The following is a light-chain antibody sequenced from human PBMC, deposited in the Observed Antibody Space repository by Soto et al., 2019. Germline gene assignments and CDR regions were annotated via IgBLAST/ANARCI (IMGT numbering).Light chain of an antibody. CDR1: SGSIVSNF. CDR2: DDK. J-gene: IGLJ2*01. CDR3: QSYDSNNHVV. V-gene: IGLV6-57*01. Sequence: NFMLTQPHSVSESPGKTVIISCTRSSGSIVSNFVQWYQQRPGSSPTTVIFDDKQRPSGVPHRFSGSIDSSSNSASLTISGLETEDEADYYCQSYDSNNHVVFGGGTKLTVL.